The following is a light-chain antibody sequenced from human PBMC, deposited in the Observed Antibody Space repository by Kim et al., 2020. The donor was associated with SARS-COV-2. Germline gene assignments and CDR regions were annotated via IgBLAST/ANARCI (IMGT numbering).Light chain of an antibody. CDR1: VLAKKY. V-gene: IGLV3-27*01. J-gene: IGLJ2*01. CDR2: KDT. CDR3: YSYSAAGEPL. Sequence: SPGQTARITSAGDVLAKKYARWCQQKPGQAPVLVIYKDTERPSGIPGRFSGSSSGTTVTLTISGAQVGDEGDYYCYSYSAAGEPLLGGGTQLTVL.